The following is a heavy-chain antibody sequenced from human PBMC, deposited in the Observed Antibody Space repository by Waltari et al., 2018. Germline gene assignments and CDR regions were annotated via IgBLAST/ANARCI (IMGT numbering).Heavy chain of an antibody. Sequence: QVQLVQSGAEVKKPGSSVKVSCKASGGTFSSYAISWVRQAPGQGLEWMGGINPNSGGTNYAQKFQGRVTMTRDTSISTAYMELSRLRSDDTAVYYCARGYSSSLNLGYWGQGTLVTVSS. CDR2: INPNSGGT. CDR1: GGTFSSYA. CDR3: ARGYSSSLNLGY. D-gene: IGHD6-6*01. J-gene: IGHJ4*02. V-gene: IGHV1-2*02.